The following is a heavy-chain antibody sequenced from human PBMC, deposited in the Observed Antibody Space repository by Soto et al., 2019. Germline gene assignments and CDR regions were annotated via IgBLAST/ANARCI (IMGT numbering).Heavy chain of an antibody. CDR2: ISHNGSNK. CDR3: ARSVVVPAAYYYYGMDV. CDR1: VCTYSSYG. Sequence: PGGSLRPSCAASVCTYSSYGMQRVRQDPAKGLGWVAVISHNGSNKSYADSVKGRFTISRNNSKNTLYLQMNSLRAEETAVYYCARSVVVPAAYYYYGMDVWVQGTTVTVSS. J-gene: IGHJ6*02. V-gene: IGHV3-33*01. D-gene: IGHD2-2*01.